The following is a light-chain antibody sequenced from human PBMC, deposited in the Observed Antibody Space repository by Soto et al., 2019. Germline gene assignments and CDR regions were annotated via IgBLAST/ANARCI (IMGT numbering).Light chain of an antibody. J-gene: IGKJ3*01. Sequence: DIQMIQSPSSLSASVGDIVTITCRASQGISNYLAWYQQKPGKVPKLLIYAASTLQSGVPSRFSGSESGTDFTLTISSLQPEDVATYYCQKYNSAAFTFGPGTKVDIK. V-gene: IGKV1-27*01. CDR2: AAS. CDR3: QKYNSAAFT. CDR1: QGISNY.